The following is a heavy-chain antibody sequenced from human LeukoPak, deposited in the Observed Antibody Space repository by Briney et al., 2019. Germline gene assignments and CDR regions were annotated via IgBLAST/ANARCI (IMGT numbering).Heavy chain of an antibody. J-gene: IGHJ4*02. V-gene: IGHV5-51*01. Sequence: GESLRISCNGSGYSFTTYWIAWVRQMPGKGLECMGIIYPDDSDTRYSPSFQGQVSISADKSINTAYLQWSSLKAPDTAMYYCARRPAGAAGLFFDYWGQGALVTVSS. D-gene: IGHD6-19*01. CDR1: GYSFTTYW. CDR2: IYPDDSDT. CDR3: ARRPAGAAGLFFDY.